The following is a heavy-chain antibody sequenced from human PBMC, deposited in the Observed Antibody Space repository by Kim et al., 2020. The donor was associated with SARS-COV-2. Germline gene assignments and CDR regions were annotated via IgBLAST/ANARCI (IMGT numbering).Heavy chain of an antibody. D-gene: IGHD3-22*01. V-gene: IGHV1-69*13. CDR3: ARDREYYYDRSGYDWIDP. Sequence: SVKVSCKASGGTFSSYAISWVGQAPGQGLEWMGGIIPIFGTANYAQKFQGRVTITADESTSTAYMELSSLRSEDTDVNYWARDREYYYDRSGYDWIDPW. CDR1: GGTFSSYA. J-gene: IGHJ5*02. CDR2: IIPIFGTA.